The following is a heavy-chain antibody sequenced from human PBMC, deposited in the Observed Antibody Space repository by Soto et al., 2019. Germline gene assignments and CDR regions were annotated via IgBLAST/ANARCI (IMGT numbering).Heavy chain of an antibody. J-gene: IGHJ4*02. D-gene: IGHD3-9*01. CDR3: AREYYDILTGYYTSFDY. CDR1: GGTFSSYA. V-gene: IGHV1-69*13. CDR2: IIPIFGTA. Sequence: SVKVSCKASGGTFSSYAISWVRQAPGQGLEWMGGIIPIFGTANYAQKFQGRVTITADESTSTAYMELSSLRSEDTAVYYCAREYYDILTGYYTSFDYWGQGNLVTVSS.